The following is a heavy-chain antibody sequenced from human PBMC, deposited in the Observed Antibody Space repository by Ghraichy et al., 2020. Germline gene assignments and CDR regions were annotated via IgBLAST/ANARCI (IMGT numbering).Heavy chain of an antibody. CDR1: GGSISSGGYS. D-gene: IGHD4-17*01. V-gene: IGHV4-30-2*01. CDR3: ASSSYGDPPGDY. Sequence: SETLSLTCAVSGGSISSGGYSWSWIRQPPGKGLEWIGYIYHSGSTYYNPSLKSRVTISVDRSKNQFSLKLSSVTAADTAVYYCASSSYGDPPGDYWGQGTLVTVSS. CDR2: IYHSGST. J-gene: IGHJ4*02.